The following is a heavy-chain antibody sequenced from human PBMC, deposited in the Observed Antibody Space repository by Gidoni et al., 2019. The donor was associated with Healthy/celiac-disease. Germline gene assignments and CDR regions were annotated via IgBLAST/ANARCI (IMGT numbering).Heavy chain of an antibody. CDR2: IIPIFGTA. J-gene: IGHJ3*02. D-gene: IGHD4-17*01. CDR3: ARDLHYGDSYAFDI. Sequence: QVQLVQPGAEVKKPGSSVTVSGKASGGTFSSYAISWVRQAPGPGLEWMGGIIPIFGTANYAQKFQGRVTITADESTSTAYMELSSLRSEDTAVYYCARDLHYGDSYAFDIWGQGTMVTVSS. CDR1: GGTFSSYA. V-gene: IGHV1-69*01.